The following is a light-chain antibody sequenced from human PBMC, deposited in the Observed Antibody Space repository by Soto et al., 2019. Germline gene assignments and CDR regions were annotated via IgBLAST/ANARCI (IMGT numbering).Light chain of an antibody. V-gene: IGLV1-44*01. CDR3: STWDDSLTGSVE. J-gene: IGLJ2*01. CDR1: NSNIGSSV. CDR2: SNT. Sequence: QSVLTQPPSASGTPGQRVNISCSGSNSNIGSSVVNWYQQLPGTAPKLLIYSNTQRPSGVPDRFSGSKSGTSASLAISGLQSEDEAVYYCSTWDDSLTGSVEFGGGTKVTVL.